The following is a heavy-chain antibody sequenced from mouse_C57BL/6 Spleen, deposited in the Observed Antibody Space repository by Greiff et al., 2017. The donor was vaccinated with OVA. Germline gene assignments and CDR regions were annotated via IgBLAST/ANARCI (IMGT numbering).Heavy chain of an antibody. CDR3: ARYYGSSHYYAMDY. Sequence: EVQLQQSGAELVKPGASVKLSCTASGFNIKDYYMHWVKRRTEQGLEWIGRIDPEYGETKYAPKFQGKATITADTSSNTAYLHLSSLTSEDTAVYYCARYYGSSHYYAMDYWGQGTSVTVSS. D-gene: IGHD1-1*01. V-gene: IGHV14-2*01. CDR1: GFNIKDYY. CDR2: IDPEYGET. J-gene: IGHJ4*01.